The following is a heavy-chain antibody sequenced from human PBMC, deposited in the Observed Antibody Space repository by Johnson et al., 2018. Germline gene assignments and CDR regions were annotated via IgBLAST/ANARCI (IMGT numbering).Heavy chain of an antibody. CDR2: ISSSGSTI. J-gene: IGHJ3*02. V-gene: IGHV3-11*04. Sequence: QVQLVESGGGLVKPGGTLRLSCAASGFTFSDYYMSWIRQAPGKGLEWVSFISSSGSTIYYADSVKGRITISRDNVKNSLSLQMNNLRAEDTAVYYCARGGSYYPHDAFHIWGQGTMVTVSS. D-gene: IGHD1-26*01. CDR1: GFTFSDYY. CDR3: ARGGSYYPHDAFHI.